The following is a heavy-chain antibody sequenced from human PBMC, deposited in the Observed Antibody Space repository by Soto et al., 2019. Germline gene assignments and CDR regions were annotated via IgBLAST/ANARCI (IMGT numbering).Heavy chain of an antibody. Sequence: ASVKVSCKASGGTFSSYAISWVRQAPGQGLEWMGGIIPIFGTANYAQKFQGRVTITADESTSTAYMELSSLRSEDTAVYYCARDAAGRRLNYGMDVWGQGTTVTVSS. CDR3: ARDAAGRRLNYGMDV. V-gene: IGHV1-69*13. J-gene: IGHJ6*02. CDR2: IIPIFGTA. CDR1: GGTFSSYA.